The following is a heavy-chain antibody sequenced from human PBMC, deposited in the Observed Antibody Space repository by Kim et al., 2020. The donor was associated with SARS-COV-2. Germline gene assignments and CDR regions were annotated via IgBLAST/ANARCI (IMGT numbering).Heavy chain of an antibody. CDR3: ARRPPPLGLRKYSSSWQVAYYYGMDV. D-gene: IGHD6-13*01. V-gene: IGHV3-33*01. CDR2: IWYDGSNK. CDR1: GFTFSSYG. J-gene: IGHJ6*02. Sequence: GGSLRLSCAASGFTFSSYGMHWVRQAPGKGLEWVAVIWYDGSNKYYADSVKGRFTISRDNSKNTLYLQMNSLRAEDTAVYYCARRPPPLGLRKYSSSWQVAYYYGMDVWGQGTTVTVSS.